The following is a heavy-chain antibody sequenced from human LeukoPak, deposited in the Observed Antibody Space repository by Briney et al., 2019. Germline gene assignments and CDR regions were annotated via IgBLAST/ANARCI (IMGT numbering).Heavy chain of an antibody. V-gene: IGHV3-23*01. D-gene: IGHD3-3*01. Sequence: GGSLRLSCVASGFTFSSSSMSWVRQAPGKGLEWVSAISPSGDSTTYPDPVKGRFTIFRDNSKNTLYLHMSSLIFDDTALNYCAKKQPSGVPRDFFDVWGQGTPVTVSS. CDR1: GFTFSSSS. J-gene: IGHJ4*02. CDR3: AKKQPSGVPRDFFDV. CDR2: ISPSGDST.